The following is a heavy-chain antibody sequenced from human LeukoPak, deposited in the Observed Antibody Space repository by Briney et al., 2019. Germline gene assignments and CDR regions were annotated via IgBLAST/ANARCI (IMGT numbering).Heavy chain of an antibody. V-gene: IGHV4-39*01. Sequence: SETLSLTCTVSGGSISSSSYYWGWIRQPPGKGLEWIGSIYYSGSTYYNPSLKSRVTISVDTSKNQFSLKLSSVTAADTAVYYCARLEVRANWFDPWGQGTLVTVSS. CDR1: GGSISSSSYY. J-gene: IGHJ5*02. CDR3: ARLEVRANWFDP. CDR2: IYYSGST. D-gene: IGHD3-10*01.